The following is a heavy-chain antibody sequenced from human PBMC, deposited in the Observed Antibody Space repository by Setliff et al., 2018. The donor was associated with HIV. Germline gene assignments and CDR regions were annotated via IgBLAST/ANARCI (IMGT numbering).Heavy chain of an antibody. CDR1: GFTFSSNA. V-gene: IGHV3-30*04. Sequence: GGSLRLSCAASGFTFSSNAMHWVRQAPGKGLEWVAVIAYDGSNKFYADSVKGRFTISRDNSKNTLYLQMNSLRAEDTAVYYCAREEYTQYYFDYWGQGTLVTVSS. CDR3: AREEYTQYYFDY. D-gene: IGHD6-6*01. J-gene: IGHJ4*02. CDR2: IAYDGSNK.